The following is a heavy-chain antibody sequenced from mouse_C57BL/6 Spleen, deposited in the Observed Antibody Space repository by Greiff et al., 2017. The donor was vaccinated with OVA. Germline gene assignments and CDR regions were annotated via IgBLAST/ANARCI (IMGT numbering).Heavy chain of an antibody. V-gene: IGHV1-55*01. CDR3: ARGPLWYGSSYAFDY. D-gene: IGHD1-1*01. CDR1: GYTFTSYW. Sequence: VQLQQPGAELVKPGASVKMSCKASGYTFTSYWITWVKQRPGQGLEWIGDIYPGSGSTNYNEKFKSKATLTVDTSSSTAYMQLSSLTSEDSAVYYCARGPLWYGSSYAFDYWGQGTTLTVSS. CDR2: IYPGSGST. J-gene: IGHJ2*01.